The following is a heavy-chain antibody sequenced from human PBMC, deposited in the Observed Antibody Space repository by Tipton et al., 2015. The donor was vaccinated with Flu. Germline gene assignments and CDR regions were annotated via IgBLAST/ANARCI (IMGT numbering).Heavy chain of an antibody. J-gene: IGHJ4*02. V-gene: IGHV4-38-2*01. D-gene: IGHD2-2*01. CDR2: IHHSGTT. CDR3: AKVYWDSTNCYAGRLQFDY. CDR1: GFSISSGYY. Sequence: TLSLTCAVSGFSISSGYYWGWIRQPPGKGLEWIGGIHHSGTTYYNPSLKSRVTMSVDTSKNQFSLKLSSVTAADTAVYYCAKVYWDSTNCYAGRLQFDYWGQGTLVTVSS.